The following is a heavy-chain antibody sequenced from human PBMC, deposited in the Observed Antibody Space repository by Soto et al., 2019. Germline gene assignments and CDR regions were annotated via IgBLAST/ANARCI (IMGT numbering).Heavy chain of an antibody. CDR1: GYTFTGYY. J-gene: IGHJ5*02. CDR3: ARDMAVSGSYPGVDWFDP. D-gene: IGHD1-26*01. CDR2: INPNSGGT. Sequence: ASVKVSCKASGYTFTGYYMHWVRQAPGQGLEWMGWINPNSGGTNYAQKFQGRVTMTRDTSISTAYMELSRLRSDDTAVYYCARDMAVSGSYPGVDWFDPWGQGTLVTVSS. V-gene: IGHV1-2*02.